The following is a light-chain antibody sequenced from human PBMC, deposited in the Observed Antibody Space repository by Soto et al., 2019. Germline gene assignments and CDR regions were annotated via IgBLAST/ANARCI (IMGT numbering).Light chain of an antibody. CDR2: DVS. CDR3: SSYTSSSTLLYV. V-gene: IGLV2-14*01. CDR1: SSDVGGYNY. J-gene: IGLJ1*01. Sequence: QCVLTRPASVYGSPGQAIPISCTGTSSDVGGYNYVSWYQQHPGKAPKLMIYDVSNRPSGVSNRFSGSKSGNTASLTISGLQAEDEADYYCSSYTSSSTLLYVFGTGTKVTVL.